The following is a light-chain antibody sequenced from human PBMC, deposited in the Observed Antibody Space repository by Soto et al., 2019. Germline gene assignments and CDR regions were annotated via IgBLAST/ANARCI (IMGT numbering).Light chain of an antibody. CDR3: QAADSSGTDVV. Sequence: SSELTQPPSVSVSPGQTARITCSGDAFPKQYAYWYQQKPGQAPVLVIYKDSERPSGIPERFSGSSSGTTVTLTISGVQAEDEADYYCQAADSSGTDVVFGGGTKLTVL. V-gene: IGLV3-25*02. CDR2: KDS. CDR1: AFPKQY. J-gene: IGLJ2*01.